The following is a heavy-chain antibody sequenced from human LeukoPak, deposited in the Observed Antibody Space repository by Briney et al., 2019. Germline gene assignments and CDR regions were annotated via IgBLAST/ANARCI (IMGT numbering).Heavy chain of an antibody. Sequence: GGSLRLSCAASGFTFSSYAMSWVRQAPGKGLEWVSAISGSGGSTYYADSVKGRFTISRDNSKNTLYPQMNSLRAEDTAVYYCAKDLSYCSGGTCYTSRYYGMDVWGQGTTVTVSS. V-gene: IGHV3-23*01. CDR1: GFTFSSYA. CDR2: ISGSGGST. J-gene: IGHJ6*02. D-gene: IGHD2-15*01. CDR3: AKDLSYCSGGTCYTSRYYGMDV.